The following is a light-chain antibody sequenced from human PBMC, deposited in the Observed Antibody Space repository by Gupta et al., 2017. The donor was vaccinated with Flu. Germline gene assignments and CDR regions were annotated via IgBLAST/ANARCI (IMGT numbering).Light chain of an antibody. J-gene: IGLJ3*02. Sequence: SSSNIGSSYVSWYQQVPGTDPKLLIYENNKRPSGIPDRFSGSKSGTSATLGITGLQTGDEADYYCGAWDNSRSAGVFGGGTKLTVL. CDR1: SSNIGSSY. CDR3: GAWDNSRSAGV. CDR2: ENN. V-gene: IGLV1-51*02.